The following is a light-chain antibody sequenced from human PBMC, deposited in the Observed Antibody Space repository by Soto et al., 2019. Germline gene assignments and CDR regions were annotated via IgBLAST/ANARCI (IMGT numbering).Light chain of an antibody. V-gene: IGKV1-33*01. CDR2: DAL. CDR3: QQYHNIPGT. CDR1: QDIANY. J-gene: IGKJ1*01. Sequence: DIQMTQSPSSLSASVGDRVTITCQASQDIANYLNWYQQKPGKAPKLLIYDALNSETGVPSRFRGSGSGTHSTLTINSLQSEDAATYYCQQYHNIPGTFGQGTKVEIQ.